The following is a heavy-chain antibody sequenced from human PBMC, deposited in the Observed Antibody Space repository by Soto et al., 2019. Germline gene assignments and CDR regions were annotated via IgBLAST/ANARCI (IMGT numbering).Heavy chain of an antibody. D-gene: IGHD5-12*01. CDR1: GFTFSSYS. J-gene: IGHJ6*02. CDR3: ARDVGGYEIGGMDV. V-gene: IGHV3-21*01. CDR2: ISSSSSYI. Sequence: GGSLRLSCAASGFTFSSYSMNWVRQAPGKGLEWVSSISSSSSYIYYADSVKGRFTISRDNAKNTLYLQMNSLRAEDTAVYYCARDVGGYEIGGMDVWGQGTTVTVSS.